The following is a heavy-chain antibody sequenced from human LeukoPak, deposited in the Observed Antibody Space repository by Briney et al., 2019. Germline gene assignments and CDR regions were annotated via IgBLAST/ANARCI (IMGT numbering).Heavy chain of an antibody. J-gene: IGHJ4*02. D-gene: IGHD6-6*01. V-gene: IGHV4-34*01. CDR3: ARRETDEYSGYYFDY. CDR1: GGSFSGYY. CDR2: INHSGST. Sequence: SETLSLTCAVYGGSFSGYYWSWIRQPPGKGLEWIGEINHSGSTNYNPSLKSRVTISVDTSKNQFSLKLSSVTAADTAVYYYARRETDEYSGYYFDYWGQGTLVTVSS.